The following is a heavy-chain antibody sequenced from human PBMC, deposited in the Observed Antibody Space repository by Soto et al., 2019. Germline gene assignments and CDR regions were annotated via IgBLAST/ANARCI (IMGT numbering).Heavy chain of an antibody. J-gene: IGHJ4*02. CDR1: GFTFSSYA. V-gene: IGHV3-23*01. D-gene: IGHD2-2*01. Sequence: EVQLLESGGGLVQPGGSLRLSCAASGFTFSSYAMSWVRQAPGKGLEWVSAISGSGGSTYYADSVKGRVTISRDNSKNTLYLQMNSLRAEDTAVYYCAKDPEGSKVVPPYYFDYWGQGTLVTVSS. CDR2: ISGSGGST. CDR3: AKDPEGSKVVPPYYFDY.